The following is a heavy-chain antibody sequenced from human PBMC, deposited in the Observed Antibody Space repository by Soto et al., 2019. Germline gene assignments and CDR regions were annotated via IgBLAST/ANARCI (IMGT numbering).Heavy chain of an antibody. Sequence: GGSLRLSCTASGFTFGDYAMSWVRQAPGKGLEWVGFIRSKAYGGTTEYAASVKGRFTISRDDSKSIAYLQMNSLKTEDTAVYYCTRDAQGSDFWSGRYYYYGMDVWGQGTTVTVSS. CDR2: IRSKAYGGTT. CDR1: GFTFGDYA. V-gene: IGHV3-49*04. J-gene: IGHJ6*02. CDR3: TRDAQGSDFWSGRYYYYGMDV. D-gene: IGHD3-3*01.